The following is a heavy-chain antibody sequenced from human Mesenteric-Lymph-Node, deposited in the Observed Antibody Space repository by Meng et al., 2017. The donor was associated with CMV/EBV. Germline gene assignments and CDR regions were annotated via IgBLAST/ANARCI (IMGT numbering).Heavy chain of an antibody. D-gene: IGHD3-22*01. Sequence: SQTLSLTCAISGDSVSSRSAAWNWIRQSPSRGLEWLGRTYYRSKWYTDYAVSVKSRITISPDISKNQFSLQLNSVTPEDAAVYYCSGDDNSGYYSLDYWGQGTLVTVSS. CDR1: GDSVSSRSAA. V-gene: IGHV6-1*01. CDR2: TYYRSKWYT. J-gene: IGHJ4*02. CDR3: SGDDNSGYYSLDY.